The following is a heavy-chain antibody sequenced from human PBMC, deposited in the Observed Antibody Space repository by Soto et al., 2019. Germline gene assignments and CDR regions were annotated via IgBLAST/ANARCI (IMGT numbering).Heavy chain of an antibody. V-gene: IGHV1-3*01. J-gene: IGHJ4*02. CDR1: GYTSTNYG. CDR2: INAGSGNT. CDR3: ASDIILVAGAKGLDY. Sequence: ASVKVSCKASGYTSTNYGMHWVRQAPGQRLEWMGWINAGSGNTKYSQKFQGRITITRDTSASTVYMELSSLRSEDTAVYYCASDIILVAGAKGLDYWGQGTLVTVSS. D-gene: IGHD2-2*01.